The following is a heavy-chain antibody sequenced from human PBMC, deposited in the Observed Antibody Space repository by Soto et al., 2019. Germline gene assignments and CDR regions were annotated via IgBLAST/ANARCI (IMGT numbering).Heavy chain of an antibody. V-gene: IGHV3-72*01. D-gene: IGHD1-20*01. J-gene: IGHJ4*01. CDR2: VRNKANSYTT. CDR3: VRAGITTTLYYLDY. CDR1: GFTFSAHY. Sequence: PGGSLRLSCAASGFTFSAHYMDWVRQAPGKGLEWVARVRNKANSYTTEYAASVKGRFTVSRDDSRSSLYLQMNSLKTEDTDVYYCVRAGITTTLYYLDYWGQGTLVTVSS.